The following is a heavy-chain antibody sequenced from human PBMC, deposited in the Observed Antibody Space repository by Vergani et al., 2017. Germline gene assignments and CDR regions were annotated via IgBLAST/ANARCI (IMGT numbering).Heavy chain of an antibody. CDR3: VRTVALWLGETKDGGWFDP. V-gene: IGHV4-38-2*01. J-gene: IGHJ5*02. D-gene: IGHD3-10*01. CDR1: GYSITSGYY. CDR2: IYHTGSA. Sequence: QVQLQESGPGLVKPPGTLSLTCSVSGYSITSGYYWGWIRQPPGRGLEWIGSIYHTGSAYYNPSLKSRVTVSVDTSMNQVSLKLNSVTAADTAVYYCVRTVALWLGETKDGGWFDPWGQGTLVTVTS.